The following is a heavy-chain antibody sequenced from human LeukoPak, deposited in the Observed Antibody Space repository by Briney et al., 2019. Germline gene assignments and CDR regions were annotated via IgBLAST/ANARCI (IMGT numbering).Heavy chain of an antibody. D-gene: IGHD3-10*01. Sequence: GGSLRLSCAASGFTFSDYYMSWIRQAPGKGLEWVSYISSSGSTIYYADSVKGRFTISRDNAKNSLYLQMNSLRAEDTAVYYCAREPPQFGELFLWDYWGQGTLVTVSS. CDR3: AREPPQFGELFLWDY. CDR1: GFTFSDYY. V-gene: IGHV3-11*04. J-gene: IGHJ4*02. CDR2: ISSSGSTI.